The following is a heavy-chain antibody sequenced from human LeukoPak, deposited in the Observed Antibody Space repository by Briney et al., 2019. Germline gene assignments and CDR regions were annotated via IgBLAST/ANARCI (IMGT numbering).Heavy chain of an antibody. D-gene: IGHD6-19*01. Sequence: QPGGSLRLSCAAAGFTFSSYAMHWVRQAPGKGLEWGAVISYDGSNKYYADSVKGRFTISRDNSKNTLYLQMNSLRAEDTAVYYSASSSSGWYGPFDYWGQGTLVTVSS. V-gene: IGHV3-30-3*01. J-gene: IGHJ4*02. CDR3: ASSSSGWYGPFDY. CDR1: GFTFSSYA. CDR2: ISYDGSNK.